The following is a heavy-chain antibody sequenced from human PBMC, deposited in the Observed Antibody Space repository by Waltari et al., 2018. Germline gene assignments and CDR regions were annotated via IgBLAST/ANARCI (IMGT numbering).Heavy chain of an antibody. CDR2: TYYVGST. CDR3: ARAKFVGGGVWSRYGMDV. V-gene: IGHV4-59*11. D-gene: IGHD2-8*02. Sequence: QVQLQESGPGLVKPSETLSLTCTVSGGSISSHYWIWIRQPPGKGLEWIGYTYYVGSTNYNPSLKSRVTISVDTSKNQFSLKLSSVTAADTAVYYCARAKFVGGGVWSRYGMDVWGQGTTVTVSS. J-gene: IGHJ6*02. CDR1: GGSISSHY.